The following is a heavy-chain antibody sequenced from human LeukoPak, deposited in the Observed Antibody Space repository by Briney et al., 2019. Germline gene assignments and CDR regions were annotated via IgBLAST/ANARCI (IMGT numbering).Heavy chain of an antibody. V-gene: IGHV3-23*01. D-gene: IGHD2-2*01. J-gene: IGHJ6*02. CDR2: LGRSGEYK. CDR1: GLRFTDYS. CDR3: VKDRPCETCMPMDA. Sequence: GGSLRLSCAASGLRFTDYSMSWVRQAPGKGREWVAGLGRSGEYKYYADSVKGRFTISRDNSKDTVSLQMNSLRAEDSAIYFCVKDRPCETCMPMDAWGQGTTVTVSS.